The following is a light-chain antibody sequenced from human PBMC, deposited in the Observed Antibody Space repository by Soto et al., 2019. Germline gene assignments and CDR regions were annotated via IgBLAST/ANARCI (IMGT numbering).Light chain of an antibody. V-gene: IGKV1-5*01. CDR3: QQYASYWT. CDR2: DAS. CDR1: QYINTR. J-gene: IGKJ1*01. Sequence: TQSPSTRSSFPGDRVTLSCRASQYINTRLAWYQHRPGQAPKLLMYDASSLEGGVSSRFSGSGSGTDFTLTISRLQPDDSATYYCQQYASYWTFGQGTKVDIK.